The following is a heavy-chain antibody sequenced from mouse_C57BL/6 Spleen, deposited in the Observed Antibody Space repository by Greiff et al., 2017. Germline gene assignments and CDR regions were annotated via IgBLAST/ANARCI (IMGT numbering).Heavy chain of an antibody. J-gene: IGHJ2*01. CDR2: IYPRDGST. CDR1: GYTFTSYD. V-gene: IGHV1-85*01. CDR3: ARGADYYGSSYEGYFDY. D-gene: IGHD1-1*01. Sequence: VHLVESGPELVKPGASVKLSCKASGYTFTSYDINWVKQRPGQGLEWIGWIYPRDGSTKYNEKFKGKATLTVDTSSSTAYMELHSLTSEDSAVYFCARGADYYGSSYEGYFDYWGQGTTLTVSS.